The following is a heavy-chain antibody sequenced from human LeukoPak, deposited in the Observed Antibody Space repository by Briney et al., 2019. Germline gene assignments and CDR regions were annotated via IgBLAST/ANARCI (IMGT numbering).Heavy chain of an antibody. D-gene: IGHD1-1*01. Sequence: GGSLRLSCAASGFTVSSNYMSWVRQAPGKGLEWVSVIYSGGSTYYADSVKGRFTISRDNSKNTLYLQMNSLRAEDTAVYYCARGGYNWNDESAFDIWGQGTMDTVSS. CDR3: ARGGYNWNDESAFDI. J-gene: IGHJ3*02. CDR1: GFTVSSNY. CDR2: IYSGGST. V-gene: IGHV3-66*02.